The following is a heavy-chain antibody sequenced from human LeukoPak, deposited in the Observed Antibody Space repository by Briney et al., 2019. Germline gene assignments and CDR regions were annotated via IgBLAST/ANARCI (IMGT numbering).Heavy chain of an antibody. CDR1: GYTFTSYA. V-gene: IGHV7-4-1*02. CDR3: ARDSLGMYDFWSGYYQGNWFDP. CDR2: INTNTGNP. D-gene: IGHD3-3*01. J-gene: IGHJ5*02. Sequence: ASVKVSCKASGYTFTSYAMNRVRQAPGQGLEWMGWINTNTGNPTYAQGFTGRFVFSLDTSVSTAYLQISSLKAEDTAVYYCARDSLGMYDFWSGYYQGNWFDPWGQGTLVTVSS.